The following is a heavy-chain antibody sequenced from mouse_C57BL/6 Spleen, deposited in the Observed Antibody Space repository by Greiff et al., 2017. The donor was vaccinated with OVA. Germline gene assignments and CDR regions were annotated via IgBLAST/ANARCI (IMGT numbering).Heavy chain of an antibody. V-gene: IGHV1-9*01. D-gene: IGHD1-1*01. Sequence: VQLQESGAELMKPGASVKLSCKATGYTFTGYWIEWVKQRPGHGLEWIGEILPGSGSTNYNEKFTGKATLTADTSSNTAYMQLSSLANEDVATDDCSSYGSSCDYWGQGTTLTVAA. CDR1: GYTFTGYW. CDR3: SSYGSSCDY. J-gene: IGHJ2*01. CDR2: ILPGSGST.